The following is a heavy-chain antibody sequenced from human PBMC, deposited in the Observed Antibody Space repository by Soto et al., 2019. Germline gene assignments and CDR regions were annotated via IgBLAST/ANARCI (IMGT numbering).Heavy chain of an antibody. D-gene: IGHD1-1*01. CDR2: IYSSGNP. CDR3: ARGRLTIQQGFDT. J-gene: IGHJ3*02. V-gene: IGHV4-31*03. CDR1: NDSITSGRYY. Sequence: QVQLQESGPGLVKPSQTLSLTCTVSNDSITSGRYYWSWIRQVPGKGLEWIGYIYSSGNPYYNPSLNGRISISLDASNNQFALTVTSVNVADSAIYFCARGRLTIQQGFDTWGQGTRVTVSS.